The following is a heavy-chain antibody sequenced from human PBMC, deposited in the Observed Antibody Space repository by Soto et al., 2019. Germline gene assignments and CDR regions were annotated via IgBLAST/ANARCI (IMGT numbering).Heavy chain of an antibody. V-gene: IGHV3-7*05. D-gene: IGHD3-22*01. CDR2: IKQDGSEK. CDR3: AREGRGDGSMIVVVITSYFDY. J-gene: IGHJ4*02. Sequence: GGSLRLSCAASGFTFSSYWMSWVRQAPGKGLEWVANIKQDGSEKYYVDSVKGRFTISRDNAKNSLYLQMNSLRAEDTAVYYCAREGRGDGSMIVVVITSYFDYWGQGTLVTVSS. CDR1: GFTFSSYW.